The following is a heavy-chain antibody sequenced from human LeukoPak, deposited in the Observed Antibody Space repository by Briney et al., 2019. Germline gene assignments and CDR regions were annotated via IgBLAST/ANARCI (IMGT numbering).Heavy chain of an antibody. Sequence: GGSLRLSCPASGFTFSDYSMSWVRQAPGKGLEWVSSISSSSDYIYYADSVKGRFTISRDNARNSLYLQMNSLRDEDTAVYYCARRIVGAFPFDYWGQGTLVTVSS. V-gene: IGHV3-21*01. CDR2: ISSSSDYI. CDR3: ARRIVGAFPFDY. J-gene: IGHJ4*02. CDR1: GFTFSDYS. D-gene: IGHD1-26*01.